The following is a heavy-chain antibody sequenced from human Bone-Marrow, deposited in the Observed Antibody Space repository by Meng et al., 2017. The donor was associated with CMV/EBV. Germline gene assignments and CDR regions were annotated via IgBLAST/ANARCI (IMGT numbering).Heavy chain of an antibody. CDR3: ARDSAAAQGGMDV. CDR1: GDSVSSNSAA. J-gene: IGHJ6*02. Sequence: SQTLSLTCAISGDSVSSNSAAWNWIRQPPSRGLEWLGRTYYRSKWYNDYAVSVKSRITINPDTSKNQFSLQLNSETPEDTAVYYCARDSAAAQGGMDVWGQGTTVTVSS. V-gene: IGHV6-1*01. CDR2: TYYRSKWYN.